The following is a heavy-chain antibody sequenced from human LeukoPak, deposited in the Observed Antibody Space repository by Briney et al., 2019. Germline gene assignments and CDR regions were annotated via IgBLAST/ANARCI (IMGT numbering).Heavy chain of an antibody. V-gene: IGHV3-74*01. Sequence: GGSLRLSCVASEFNFFSFGMQWVRQAPGKGLVWVSRIFTDGSTTSYTDSVKGRFTISRDNAKNTLYLQMNSLRAEDTAVYYCARELPREVTLDYWGQGTLVTVSP. D-gene: IGHD2-21*02. CDR2: IFTDGSTT. CDR1: EFNFFSFG. CDR3: ARELPREVTLDY. J-gene: IGHJ4*01.